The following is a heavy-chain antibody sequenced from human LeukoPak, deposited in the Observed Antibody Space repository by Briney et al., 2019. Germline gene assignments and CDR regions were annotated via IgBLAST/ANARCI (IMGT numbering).Heavy chain of an antibody. Sequence: GGSLRLSCAASGFTFSSYWMHWVRQAPGKGLVWVSRINSDGSSTSYADSVKGRFTISRDNAKNSLYLQMNSLRAEDTAVYYCASTNRGYSYGYGSPFADYWGQGTLVTVSS. V-gene: IGHV3-74*01. D-gene: IGHD5-18*01. J-gene: IGHJ4*02. CDR3: ASTNRGYSYGYGSPFADY. CDR2: INSDGSST. CDR1: GFTFSSYW.